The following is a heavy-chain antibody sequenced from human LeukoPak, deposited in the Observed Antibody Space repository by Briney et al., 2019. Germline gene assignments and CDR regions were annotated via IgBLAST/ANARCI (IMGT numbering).Heavy chain of an antibody. D-gene: IGHD6-13*01. J-gene: IGHJ5*02. Sequence: PSETLSLTCTVSGGSISSSSYYWGWIRQPPGKGLEWLGSIYYSGSTYYNPSLKSRVTISVDTSKNQFSLKLSSVTAADTAVYYCARDGIAAAGITLHYWFDPWGQGTLVTVSS. CDR2: IYYSGST. V-gene: IGHV4-39*07. CDR1: GGSISSSSYY. CDR3: ARDGIAAAGITLHYWFDP.